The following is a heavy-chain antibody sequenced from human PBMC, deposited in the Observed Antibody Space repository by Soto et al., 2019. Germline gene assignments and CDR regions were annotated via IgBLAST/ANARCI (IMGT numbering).Heavy chain of an antibody. D-gene: IGHD2-15*01. CDR3: ARTKCSGGSCYSWSLDY. Sequence: PSETLSLTCPVSGGSITTGGYYWSWIRQLPGKCLEWIGHRYYSESTYYNPSLKSRVSISLDTSKNQFSLKLSFVTAADTAMYYCARTKCSGGSCYSWSLDYWGQGTPVTVSS. J-gene: IGHJ4*02. CDR2: RYYSEST. CDR1: GGSITTGGYY. V-gene: IGHV4-31*03.